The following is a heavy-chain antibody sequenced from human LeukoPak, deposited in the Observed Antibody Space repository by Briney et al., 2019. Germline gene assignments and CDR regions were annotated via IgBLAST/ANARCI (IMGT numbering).Heavy chain of an antibody. CDR2: IYYSGST. J-gene: IGHJ3*02. CDR3: ARDPLRGSSSITIFGVVLSGAFDI. Sequence: PSETLSLTCTVSGGSISSSSYYWGWIRQPPGKGLEWIGSIYYSGSTYYNPSLKSRVTISVDTSKNQFSLKLSSVSAADTAVYYCARDPLRGSSSITIFGVVLSGAFDIWGQGTMVTVSS. CDR1: GGSISSSSYY. V-gene: IGHV4-39*07. D-gene: IGHD3-3*01.